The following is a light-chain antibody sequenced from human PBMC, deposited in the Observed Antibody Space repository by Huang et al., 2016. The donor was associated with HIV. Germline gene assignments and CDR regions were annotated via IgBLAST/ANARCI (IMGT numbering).Light chain of an antibody. Sequence: EIVMTQSPGTLSVSPGERVTLSCSANESISSSLAWYQQVSGQAPRLLIYDASTRATGFPARFSGSGSGTNFTLTISSLQSEDFAVYYCQQYSDWPPITFGQGTRLDIK. J-gene: IGKJ5*01. CDR3: QQYSDWPPIT. CDR1: ESISSS. V-gene: IGKV3-15*01. CDR2: DAS.